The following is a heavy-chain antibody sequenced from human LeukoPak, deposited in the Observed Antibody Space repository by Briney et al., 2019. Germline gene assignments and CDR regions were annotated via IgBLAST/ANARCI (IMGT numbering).Heavy chain of an antibody. J-gene: IGHJ3*02. CDR3: AKCPGGSFPFDI. CDR1: GFTFSNYA. D-gene: IGHD1-26*01. CDR2: ISTNGGST. V-gene: IGHV3-23*01. Sequence: PGGSLRLSCAASGFTFSNYAMTWVRQAPGKGLEWVSSISTNGGSTYYADSVKGRFTISRDNSKNSLFLQLNSLRAEDSAVYYCAKCPGGSFPFDIWGQGTMVTVSS.